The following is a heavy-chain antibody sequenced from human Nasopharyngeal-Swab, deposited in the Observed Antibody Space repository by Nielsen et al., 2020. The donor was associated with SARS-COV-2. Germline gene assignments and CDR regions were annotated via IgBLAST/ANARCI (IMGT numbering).Heavy chain of an antibody. CDR1: GFTFADYA. V-gene: IGHV3-9*01. CDR2: IRWNSGST. D-gene: IGHD3-9*01. Sequence: LKISCAASGFTFADYAMHWVRQAPGKGLEWVSGIRWNSGSTGYADSVKGRFTISRDYAKNSLYQQMNSLRAEDTALYYCAKDGGGLTGYLYYFDYWGQGTLVTVSS. CDR3: AKDGGGLTGYLYYFDY. J-gene: IGHJ4*02.